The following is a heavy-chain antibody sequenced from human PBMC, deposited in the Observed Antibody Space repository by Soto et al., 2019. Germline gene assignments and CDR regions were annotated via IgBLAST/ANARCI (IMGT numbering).Heavy chain of an antibody. CDR1: GYTFTSYG. CDR3: ARDYYYYDSSGNGYFQH. J-gene: IGHJ1*01. D-gene: IGHD3-22*01. V-gene: IGHV1-18*01. CDR2: ISAYNGNT. Sequence: ASPKVSCKASGYTFTSYGISWVRQAPGQGLEWMGWISAYNGNTNYAQKLQGRVTMTTDTSTSTAYMELRSLRSDDTAVYYCARDYYYYDSSGNGYFQHWGKHTLVTVSS.